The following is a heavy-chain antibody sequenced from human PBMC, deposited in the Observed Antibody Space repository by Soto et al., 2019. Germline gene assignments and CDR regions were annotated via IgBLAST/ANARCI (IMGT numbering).Heavy chain of an antibody. V-gene: IGHV6-1*01. CDR1: GDSVSSNSAS. CDR3: ARDEGPYYYGSGSYNGMDV. CDR2: TYYRSKWYN. J-gene: IGHJ6*02. D-gene: IGHD3-10*01. Sequence: SQTLSLTCAISGDSVSSNSASWNLIRQSPSRGLEWLGRTYYRSKWYNDYAVSVKSRITINPDTSKNQFSLQLNSVTPEDTAVYYCARDEGPYYYGSGSYNGMDVWGQGTTVTVYS.